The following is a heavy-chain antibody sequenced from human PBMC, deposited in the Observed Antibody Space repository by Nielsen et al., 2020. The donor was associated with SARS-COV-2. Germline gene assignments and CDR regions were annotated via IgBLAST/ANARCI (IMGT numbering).Heavy chain of an antibody. J-gene: IGHJ6*02. D-gene: IGHD2-2*01. CDR3: ARDRGYCSSTGCFWWDYYYGMDV. CDR2: INSDGSST. Sequence: GSLRLSCAASGFTFSSYWMHWVRQAPGKGLVWVSRINSDGSSTSYADSVKGRFTISRDNAKNTLYLQMNSLRAEDTAVYYCARDRGYCSSTGCFWWDYYYGMDVWGQGTTVTVSS. CDR1: GFTFSSYW. V-gene: IGHV3-74*01.